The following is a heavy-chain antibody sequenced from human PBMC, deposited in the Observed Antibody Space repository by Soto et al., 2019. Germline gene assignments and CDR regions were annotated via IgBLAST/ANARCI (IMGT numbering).Heavy chain of an antibody. CDR2: HHRDST. V-gene: IGHV4-4*09. J-gene: IGHJ4*02. CDR1: GGSMRGQH. D-gene: IGHD3-16*01. Sequence: QVQLQESGPGLVKPSETLSLTCTVSGGSMRGQHWSWIRQPPGKGLEWIGHHRDSTNYNPSLKSRITIATATSKNPFSLKLSSVTAADTAVYYCATYTVGAGGRGYWGQGTLVTVSS. CDR3: ATYTVGAGGRGY.